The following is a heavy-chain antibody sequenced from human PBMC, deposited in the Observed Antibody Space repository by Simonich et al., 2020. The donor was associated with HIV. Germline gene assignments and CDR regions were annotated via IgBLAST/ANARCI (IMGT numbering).Heavy chain of an antibody. D-gene: IGHD2-2*01. V-gene: IGHV1-69-2*01. Sequence: EVQLVQSGAEVKKPGATMKISCNISGHTFIDYYLHWMQQAPGKGLEWVGLIDPEDGETRDAGKVQGRVTITADTSTDTVYMELSSLRSEDTAMYYCATVVVLPAATRGTWFDPWGQGTLVTVSS. CDR3: ATVVVLPAATRGTWFDP. CDR1: GHTFIDYY. CDR2: IDPEDGET. J-gene: IGHJ5*02.